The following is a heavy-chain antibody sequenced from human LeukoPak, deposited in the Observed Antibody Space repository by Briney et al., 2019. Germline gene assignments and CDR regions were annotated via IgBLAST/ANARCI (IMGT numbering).Heavy chain of an antibody. CDR2: IYYSGST. J-gene: IGHJ6*03. CDR3: ARTGSWRYYYYMDV. CDR1: GGSISSHY. D-gene: IGHD6-13*01. Sequence: SETLSLTCTVSGGSISSHYWSWIRQPPGKGLEWIRYIYYSGSTNYNPSLKSRVTISVDTSKNQFSLKLSSVTAADTAVYYCARTGSWRYYYYMDVWGKGTTVTVSS. V-gene: IGHV4-59*11.